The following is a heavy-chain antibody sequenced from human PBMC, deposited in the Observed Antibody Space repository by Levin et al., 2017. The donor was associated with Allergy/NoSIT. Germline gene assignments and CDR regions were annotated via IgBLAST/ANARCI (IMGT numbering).Heavy chain of an antibody. Sequence: PGGSLRLSCAASGFTFSTYSMHWVRQAPGKGLVCVSRIHTDGSGTTYADSVWGRFTISRDNAKNTLYLQMNSLRAEDTAVYYCARGWSYGMDVWGQGATVTVSS. CDR1: GFTFSTYS. J-gene: IGHJ6*02. CDR2: IHTDGSGT. V-gene: IGHV3-74*01. D-gene: IGHD2-15*01. CDR3: ARGWSYGMDV.